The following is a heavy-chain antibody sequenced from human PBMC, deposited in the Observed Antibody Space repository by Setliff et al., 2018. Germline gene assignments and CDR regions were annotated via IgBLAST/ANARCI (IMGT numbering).Heavy chain of an antibody. CDR1: GYTFTSYY. Sequence: ASVKVSCKASGYTFTSYYMHRVRQAPGQGLEWMGIINPSGGSTNYAQKFQGRVTMTRDTSTSTVYMELSSLRSEDTALYYCARRMWELRCDAFDIWGQGTMVTV. V-gene: IGHV1-46*01. CDR2: INPSGGST. J-gene: IGHJ3*02. D-gene: IGHD1-26*01. CDR3: ARRMWELRCDAFDI.